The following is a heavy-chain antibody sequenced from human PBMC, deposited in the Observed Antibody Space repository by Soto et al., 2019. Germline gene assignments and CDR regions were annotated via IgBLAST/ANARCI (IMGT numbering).Heavy chain of an antibody. J-gene: IGHJ4*02. CDR3: ASLRDRSSSWYEADY. Sequence: SETLSLTCTVSGGSISSYYWSWIRQPAGKGLEWIGRIYTSGSTNYNPSLKSRVTMSVDTSKNQFSLKLSSVTAADTAVYYCASLRDRSSSWYEADYWGQGTLVTVSS. D-gene: IGHD6-13*01. V-gene: IGHV4-4*07. CDR2: IYTSGST. CDR1: GGSISSYY.